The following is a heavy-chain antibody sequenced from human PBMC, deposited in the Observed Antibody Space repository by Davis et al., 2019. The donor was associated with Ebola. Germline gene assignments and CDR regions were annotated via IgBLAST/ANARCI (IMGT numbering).Heavy chain of an antibody. Sequence: GESLKISCAASGFTFSSYAMSWVRQAPGKGLEWVSAISGSGSTIYYADSVKGRFTISRDNAKNSLYLQMNSLRAEDTAVYYCAREPGYYGMDVWGQGTTVTVSS. CDR2: ISGSGSTI. D-gene: IGHD1-14*01. J-gene: IGHJ6*02. V-gene: IGHV3-48*04. CDR3: AREPGYYGMDV. CDR1: GFTFSSYA.